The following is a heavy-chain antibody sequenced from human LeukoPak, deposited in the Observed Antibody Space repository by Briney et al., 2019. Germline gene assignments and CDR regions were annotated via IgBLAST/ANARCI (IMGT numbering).Heavy chain of an antibody. J-gene: IGHJ6*02. Sequence: GGSLRLSCAASGFTFSSYWMSWVRQAPGKGLEWVANIKQDGSDKYYVDSVKGRFTISRDNAKNSLYLQMNSLRAEDTAVYYCARELPPPGYYYYGMDVWGQGTTVTVSS. CDR1: GFTFSSYW. CDR2: IKQDGSDK. V-gene: IGHV3-7*01. D-gene: IGHD2-15*01. CDR3: ARELPPPGYYYYGMDV.